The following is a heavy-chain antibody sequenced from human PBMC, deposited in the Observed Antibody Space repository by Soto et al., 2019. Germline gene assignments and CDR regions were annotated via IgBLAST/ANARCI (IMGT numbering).Heavy chain of an antibody. J-gene: IGHJ4*02. CDR1: GGSISNYY. D-gene: IGHD2-8*01. CDR3: ARAYGDYFDY. Sequence: SETLSLTWTVSGGSISNYYWSWIRQPPGKGLEWTGYIYYSGSTNYNPSLKSRVTISVDTSKNQFSLKLSSVTAADTAVYYCARAYGDYFDYWGQGTLVTVSS. CDR2: IYYSGST. V-gene: IGHV4-59*01.